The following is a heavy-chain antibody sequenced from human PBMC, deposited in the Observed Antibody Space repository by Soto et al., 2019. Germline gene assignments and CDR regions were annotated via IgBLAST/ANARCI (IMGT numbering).Heavy chain of an antibody. CDR1: GGSFSGYY. Sequence: PSETLSLTCAVYGGSFSGYYWSWIRQPPGKGLEWIGEINHSGSTNYNPSLKSRVTISVDTSKNQFSLKLSSVTAADTAVYYCARYDFWSGYYRFGYWGQGTLVTVSS. CDR2: INHSGST. J-gene: IGHJ4*02. D-gene: IGHD3-3*01. CDR3: ARYDFWSGYYRFGY. V-gene: IGHV4-34*01.